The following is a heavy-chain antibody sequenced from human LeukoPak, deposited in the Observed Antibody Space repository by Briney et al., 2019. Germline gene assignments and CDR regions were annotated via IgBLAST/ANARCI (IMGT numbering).Heavy chain of an antibody. CDR2: TTSSGAAT. CDR3: AKDRPNYYGSNGHYYKLNGDC. D-gene: IGHD3-22*01. J-gene: IGHJ4*02. Sequence: GGSLRLSCAASGFTFSSYAMSWVRQAPGKGLEWVSSTTSSGAATYYAGSVKGRFTISRDNSDNTLYLQMNSLRAEDTAVYYCAKDRPNYYGSNGHYYKLNGDCWGQGTLVTVSS. V-gene: IGHV3-23*01. CDR1: GFTFSSYA.